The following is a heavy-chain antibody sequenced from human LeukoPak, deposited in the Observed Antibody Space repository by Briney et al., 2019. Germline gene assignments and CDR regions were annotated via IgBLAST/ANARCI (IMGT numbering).Heavy chain of an antibody. CDR1: GGSFSGYY. CDR3: ARGAGRYSSGWYWGY. J-gene: IGHJ4*02. Sequence: PSETLSLTCAVYGGSFSGYYWSWIRQPSGKGLEWIGEINHSGSTNYNPSLKSRVTISVDTSKNQFSLKLSSVTAADTAVYYCARGAGRYSSGWYWGYWGQGTLVTVSS. D-gene: IGHD6-19*01. V-gene: IGHV4-34*01. CDR2: INHSGST.